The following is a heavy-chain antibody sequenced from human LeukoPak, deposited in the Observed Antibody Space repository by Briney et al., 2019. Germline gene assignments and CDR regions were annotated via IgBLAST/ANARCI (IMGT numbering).Heavy chain of an antibody. CDR1: GFTFSSYA. CDR2: ISGSGGST. D-gene: IGHD3-10*01. Sequence: QPGGSLRLSCAASGFTFSSYAMSWVRQAPGKGLEWVSAISGSGGSTYYADSVKGRFTISRDNSKNTLYLRMNSLRAEDTAVYYCAKDVYYYGSGSYYNPFDYWGQGTLVTVSS. CDR3: AKDVYYYGSGSYYNPFDY. V-gene: IGHV3-23*01. J-gene: IGHJ4*02.